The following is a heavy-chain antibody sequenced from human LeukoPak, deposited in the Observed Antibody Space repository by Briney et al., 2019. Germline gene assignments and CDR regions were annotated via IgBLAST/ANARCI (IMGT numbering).Heavy chain of an antibody. D-gene: IGHD3-10*01. J-gene: IGHJ4*02. CDR1: GFTFSSYG. CDR2: ISYDGSNK. Sequence: GGSLRLSCAASGFTFSSYGMHWVRQAPGKGLEWVAVISYDGSNKYYADSVKGRFSISRDNSKNTLYLQMNSLRVEDTAVYYCAKDRSGYGSGSYSFDYWGQGTLVTVSS. V-gene: IGHV3-30*18. CDR3: AKDRSGYGSGSYSFDY.